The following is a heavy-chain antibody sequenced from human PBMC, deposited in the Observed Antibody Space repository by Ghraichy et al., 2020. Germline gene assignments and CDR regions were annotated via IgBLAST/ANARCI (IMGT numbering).Heavy chain of an antibody. CDR2: INSDGSST. CDR3: ARGGFNKELLPY. D-gene: IGHD1-7*01. V-gene: IGHV3-74*01. CDR1: GFTFSSYW. J-gene: IGHJ4*02. Sequence: GGSLRLSCAASGFTFSSYWMHWVRQAPGKGLVWVSRINSDGSSTSYADSVKGRFTISRDNAKNTLYLQMNSRRAEDTAVYYGARGGFNKELLPYWGQGTLVTVSS.